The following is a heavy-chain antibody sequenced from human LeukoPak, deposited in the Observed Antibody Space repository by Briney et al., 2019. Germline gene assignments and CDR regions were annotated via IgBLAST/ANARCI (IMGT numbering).Heavy chain of an antibody. J-gene: IGHJ5*02. CDR2: MSDSGTIV. Sequence: GGSLRLSCAGSGFTFSSYEMNWVRQAPGKGLEWISYMSDSGTIVYYADSVKGRFTISRDNAKNSLYLQMNSLRAEDTDVYYCAKDRRITMIRGVIRRDWFDPWGQGTLVTVSS. V-gene: IGHV3-48*03. D-gene: IGHD3-10*01. CDR1: GFTFSSYE. CDR3: AKDRRITMIRGVIRRDWFDP.